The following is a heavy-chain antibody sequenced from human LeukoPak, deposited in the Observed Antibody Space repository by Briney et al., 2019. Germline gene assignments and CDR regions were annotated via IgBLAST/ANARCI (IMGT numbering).Heavy chain of an antibody. D-gene: IGHD2-21*02. V-gene: IGHV3-21*01. CDR1: GFTFSNYN. CDR3: ARAVTVVTRGGLVFDY. CDR2: ISDSGSNV. Sequence: PGGSLRLSCAASGFTFSNYNMDWVRQAPGKGLEWVSSISDSGSNVYYTDAVKGRFTISRDNAKNSLYLQMNSLRDEDTSVYYCARAVTVVTRGGLVFDYWGQGTLVTVSS. J-gene: IGHJ4*02.